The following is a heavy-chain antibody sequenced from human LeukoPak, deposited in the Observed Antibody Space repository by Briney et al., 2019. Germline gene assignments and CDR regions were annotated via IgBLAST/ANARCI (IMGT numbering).Heavy chain of an antibody. J-gene: IGHJ6*02. V-gene: IGHV4-61*01. CDR3: ARGRVSGRGYYDSSGYRYPYYYYGMDV. D-gene: IGHD3-22*01. CDR1: GDSVRSDTYY. CDR2: VYYSGRT. Sequence: PSETLSLTCTVSGDSVRSDTYYWSWIRQPPGKGLEWIGFVYYSGRTNYNASLKSRVTMSVDTSKNQFSLKLSSVTAADTAVYYCARGRVSGRGYYDSSGYRYPYYYYGMDVWGQGTTVTVSS.